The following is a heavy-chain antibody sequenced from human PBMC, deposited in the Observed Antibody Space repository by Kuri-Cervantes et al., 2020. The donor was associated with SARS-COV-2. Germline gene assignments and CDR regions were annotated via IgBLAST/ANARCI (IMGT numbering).Heavy chain of an antibody. CDR1: GFPFSSNG. V-gene: IGHV3-30*03. CDR3: ARDPGGVFLRGIMILSAHWFDT. Sequence: GGFLRLSCPASGFPFSSNGMHWVRQAPGKGLEWVAVISYDGSNKYYADSVKGRFTISRDDATNSLHLQMNSLRAEDTAVYYCARDPGGVFLRGIMILSAHWFDTWGQGTLVTVSS. J-gene: IGHJ5*02. D-gene: IGHD3-9*01. CDR2: ISYDGSNK.